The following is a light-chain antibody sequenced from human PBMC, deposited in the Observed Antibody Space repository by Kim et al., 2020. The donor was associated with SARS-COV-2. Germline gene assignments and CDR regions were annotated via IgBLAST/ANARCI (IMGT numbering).Light chain of an antibody. CDR3: QHYNSLPLT. J-gene: IGKJ4*01. V-gene: IGKV3D-15*01. Sequence: EIVMTQSPATLSVSPGEGATLSCRASQSISSNLAWYQQKPGQAPRLLIFGASSRAPGIPARFSGSGSGTDFTLTVSSLQSEDFALYYCQHYNSLPLTFGGGTKVDIK. CDR1: QSISSN. CDR2: GAS.